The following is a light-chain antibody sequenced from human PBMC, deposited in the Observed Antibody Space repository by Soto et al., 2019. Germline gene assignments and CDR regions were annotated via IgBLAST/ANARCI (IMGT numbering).Light chain of an antibody. CDR2: QVS. J-gene: IGKJ2*01. V-gene: IGKV2-30*02. Sequence: DVVMTQSPLSLPVTLGQPASISCRSSQGLVHSNGDTFLSWFQQRPGQSPRRLIYQVSNRDSGVPDRFSGSGSGTDFTLTINRVEAEDVAIYYCMQGTHWPYTFGQGTKLEI. CDR3: MQGTHWPYT. CDR1: QGLVHSNGDTF.